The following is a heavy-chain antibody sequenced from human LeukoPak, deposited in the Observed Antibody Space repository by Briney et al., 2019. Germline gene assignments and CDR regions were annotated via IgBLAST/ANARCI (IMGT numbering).Heavy chain of an antibody. J-gene: IGHJ5*02. V-gene: IGHV5-51*01. CDR2: IYPGDSDT. CDR1: GYTFTSYW. CDR3: ARLSDSSGPGWFDP. D-gene: IGHD3-22*01. Sequence: PGESLKISCQGSGYTFTSYWIGWVRQLPGKGLEWMGIIYPGDSDTRYSPSFQGQVTISADKSISTAYLQWSSLKASDTAMYYCARLSDSSGPGWFDPWGQGTLVTVSS.